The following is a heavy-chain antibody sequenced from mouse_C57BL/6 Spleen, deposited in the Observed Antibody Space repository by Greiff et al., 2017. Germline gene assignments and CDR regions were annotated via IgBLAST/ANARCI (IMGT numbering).Heavy chain of an antibody. CDR2: IWSGGST. V-gene: IGHV2-2*01. CDR1: GFSLTSYG. Sequence: VKLMESGPGLVQPSQSLSITCTVSGFSLTSYGVHWVRQSPGKGLEWLGVIWSGGSTDDNAAFISRLSISKDNSKSQVFFKMNSLQADDTAIYYGAIIYGSSSKDFDGWGTGTTVTVSS. CDR3: AIIYGSSSKDFDG. J-gene: IGHJ1*03. D-gene: IGHD1-1*01.